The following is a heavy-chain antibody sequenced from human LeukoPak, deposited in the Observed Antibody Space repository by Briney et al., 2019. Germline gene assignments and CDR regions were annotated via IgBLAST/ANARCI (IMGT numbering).Heavy chain of an antibody. CDR1: GFTFSSYS. CDR3: ASGYGDYALDY. CDR2: ISSSSRTI. Sequence: GGSLRLSCAASGFTFSSYSMNWVRQAPGKGLEWVSYISSSSRTISYADSVKGRFTISRDNAKNSLDLQMNSLRAEDTAVYYCASGYGDYALDYWGQGTLVTVSS. V-gene: IGHV3-48*01. D-gene: IGHD4-17*01. J-gene: IGHJ4*02.